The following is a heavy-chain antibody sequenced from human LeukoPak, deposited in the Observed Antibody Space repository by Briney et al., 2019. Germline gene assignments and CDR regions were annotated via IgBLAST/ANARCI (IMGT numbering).Heavy chain of an antibody. CDR3: ARDPERYSSGWPGDAFDI. CDR1: GFTFSSYW. CDR2: IKQDGSEK. J-gene: IGHJ3*02. D-gene: IGHD6-19*01. Sequence: GGSLRLSCAASGFTFSSYWMSWVRQAPGKGLEWVANIKQDGSEKYYVDSVKGRFTISRDNAKNSLYLQMNSLRAEDTAVYYCARDPERYSSGWPGDAFDIWGQGTMVTVSS. V-gene: IGHV3-7*01.